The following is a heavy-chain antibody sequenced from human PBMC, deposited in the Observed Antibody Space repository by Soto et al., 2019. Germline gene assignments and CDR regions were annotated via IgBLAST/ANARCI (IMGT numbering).Heavy chain of an antibody. Sequence: HVQLQESGPGLVRPSETLSLICTVSGASLGSDCWSWIRQPPRRGLEWVGYMCDSGTTNYNPYLRSRLTIPVDSAKNQFPLNLNSVTAADTAIYYCAKAYVGSLESCGQGTLVTVPS. D-gene: IGHD1-26*01. V-gene: IGHV4-59*01. CDR3: AKAYVGSLES. J-gene: IGHJ4*02. CDR1: GASLGSDC. CDR2: MCDSGTT.